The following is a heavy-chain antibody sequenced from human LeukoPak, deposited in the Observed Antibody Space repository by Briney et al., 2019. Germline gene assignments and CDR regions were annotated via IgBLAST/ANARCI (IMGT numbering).Heavy chain of an antibody. Sequence: SETLSLTCTVSGGSISSSSYYWGWIRQPPGKGLEWIGSIYYSGSTYYNPSLKSRVTISVDTSKNQFSLKLSSVTAADTAVYYCARGSGYCSSTSCYGRSYYYYMDVWGKGTTATVSS. V-gene: IGHV4-39*07. CDR2: IYYSGST. J-gene: IGHJ6*03. D-gene: IGHD2-2*01. CDR1: GGSISSSSYY. CDR3: ARGSGYCSSTSCYGRSYYYYMDV.